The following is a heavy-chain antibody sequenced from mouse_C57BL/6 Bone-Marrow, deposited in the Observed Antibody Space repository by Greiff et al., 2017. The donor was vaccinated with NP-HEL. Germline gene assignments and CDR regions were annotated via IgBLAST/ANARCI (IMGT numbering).Heavy chain of an antibody. CDR3: AREGGILPNLYAMDY. D-gene: IGHD6-1*01. CDR1: GYAFTNYL. V-gene: IGHV1-54*01. J-gene: IGHJ4*01. Sequence: VQLQQSGAELVRPGTSVKVSCKASGYAFTNYLIEWVKQRPGQGLEWIGVINPGSGGTNYNEKFKGKATLTADKSSSTAYMQLSSLTSEDSAVYFCAREGGILPNLYAMDYWGQGTSVTVSS. CDR2: INPGSGGT.